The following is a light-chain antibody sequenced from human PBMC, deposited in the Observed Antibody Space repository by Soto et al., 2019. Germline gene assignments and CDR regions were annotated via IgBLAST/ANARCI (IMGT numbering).Light chain of an antibody. CDR2: GNG. V-gene: IGLV1-40*01. Sequence: QSVLTQPPSVSGAPGQRGTISCTGSSSNIGAGHDVHWYQQLPGTAPKLLIYGNGNRPSGVPDRFSGSKSGTSASLAIAGLQADDEADYYRQSYDSSLSGSEVFGTGTKVTVL. CDR1: SSNIGAGHD. CDR3: QSYDSSLSGSEV. J-gene: IGLJ1*01.